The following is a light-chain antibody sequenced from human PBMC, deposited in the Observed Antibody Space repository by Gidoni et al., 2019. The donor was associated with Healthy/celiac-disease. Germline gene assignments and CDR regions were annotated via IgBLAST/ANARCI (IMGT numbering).Light chain of an antibody. CDR2: GAS. CDR1: QSVSSSY. CDR3: QQYGSSLWT. Sequence: EIVLTQSPGTLSLSPGERATLSCRASQSVSSSYLAWYQQKPGQAPRLLIYGASSRATGIPDRFSCSGSGTDFTLTISRLEPEDFAVYYCQQYGSSLWTFXQXTKVEIK. V-gene: IGKV3-20*01. J-gene: IGKJ1*01.